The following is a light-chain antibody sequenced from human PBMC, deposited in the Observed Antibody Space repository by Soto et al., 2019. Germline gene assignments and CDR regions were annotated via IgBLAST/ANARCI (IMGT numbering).Light chain of an antibody. CDR1: QSVSNSY. Sequence: EIVLTQCPGTLSLSPGERATLPCRASQSVSNSYLAWYQQKPGQAPRLLMYGASNRATGIPDRFSGSGSGTDFTLTISRLEPEDFAVYYCQQYGTSLYTFGQGTKLEIK. V-gene: IGKV3-20*01. CDR2: GAS. CDR3: QQYGTSLYT. J-gene: IGKJ2*01.